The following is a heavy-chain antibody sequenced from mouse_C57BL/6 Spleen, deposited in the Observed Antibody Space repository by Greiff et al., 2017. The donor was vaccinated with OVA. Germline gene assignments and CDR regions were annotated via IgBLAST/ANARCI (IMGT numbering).Heavy chain of an antibody. CDR3: ARSGYDYDVRYFDV. Sequence: VQLQQPGAELVMPGASVKLSCKASGYTFTSYWMHWVKQRPGQGLEWIGEIDPSDSYTKYHQTVKGKSTLTVDKSYSTAYMQLSILTSEDSAVYYCARSGYDYDVRYFDVWGTGTTVTVSS. V-gene: IGHV1-69*01. CDR1: GYTFTSYW. CDR2: IDPSDSYT. J-gene: IGHJ1*03. D-gene: IGHD2-4*01.